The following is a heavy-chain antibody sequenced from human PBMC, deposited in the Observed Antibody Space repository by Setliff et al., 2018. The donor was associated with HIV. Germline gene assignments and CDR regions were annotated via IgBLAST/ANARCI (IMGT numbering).Heavy chain of an antibody. V-gene: IGHV4-39*01. Sequence: SETLSLTCTVSGGSINSRDYSWGWIRQPPGKGLEWIVSLPHSGVTYYRPSLKSRVTMSVDTSKNQFSLKLSSVTVADTAMFYCARLYSGSYWGDDAFDIWGQGTMVTVSS. CDR1: GGSINSRDYS. D-gene: IGHD1-26*01. J-gene: IGHJ3*02. CDR3: ARLYSGSYWGDDAFDI. CDR2: LPHSGVT.